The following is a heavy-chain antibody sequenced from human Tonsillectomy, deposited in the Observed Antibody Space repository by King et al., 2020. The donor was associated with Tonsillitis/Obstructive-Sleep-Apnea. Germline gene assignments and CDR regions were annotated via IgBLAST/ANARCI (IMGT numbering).Heavy chain of an antibody. J-gene: IGHJ6*03. D-gene: IGHD2-21*01. Sequence: VQLVESGAGLVKPGGSLRLSCAASGFTFSSYSMNWVRQAPGKGLEWVSSISSSSSYIYYADSVKGRFTISRDNAKNSLYLQMNSLRAEDTAVYYCARKGIAIGYYMDVWGKGTTVTVSS. V-gene: IGHV3-21*01. CDR3: ARKGIAIGYYMDV. CDR1: GFTFSSYS. CDR2: ISSSSSYI.